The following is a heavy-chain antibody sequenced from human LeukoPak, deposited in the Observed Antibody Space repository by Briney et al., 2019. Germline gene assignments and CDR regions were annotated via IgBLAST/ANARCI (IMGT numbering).Heavy chain of an antibody. D-gene: IGHD5-18*01. CDR2: IYYSGST. V-gene: IGHV4-39*07. CDR3: ARFCGYSYGYDQGPAYYYFDY. Sequence: SETLSLTCTVSGGSISSSSYYWGWIRQPPGKGLEWIGRIYYSGSTYYNPSLKSRVTISVHTSKNQFSLKLTSVTAADTAVYYCARFCGYSYGYDQGPAYYYFDYWGQGTLVTVSS. J-gene: IGHJ4*02. CDR1: GGSISSSSYY.